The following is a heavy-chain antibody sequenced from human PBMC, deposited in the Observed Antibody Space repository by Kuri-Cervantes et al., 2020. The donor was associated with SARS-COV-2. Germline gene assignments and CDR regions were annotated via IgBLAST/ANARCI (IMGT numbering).Heavy chain of an antibody. V-gene: IGHV3-30*02. Sequence: GGSLRLSCAASGFTFSSYGMHWVRQAPGKGLEWVAFIRYDGSNKYYADSVEGRFTISRDNSKNTLYLQMNSLRAEDTAVYYCAREGDIVVVRDAFDIWGQGTMVTVSS. CDR3: AREGDIVVVRDAFDI. D-gene: IGHD2-2*01. CDR2: IRYDGSNK. J-gene: IGHJ3*02. CDR1: GFTFSSYG.